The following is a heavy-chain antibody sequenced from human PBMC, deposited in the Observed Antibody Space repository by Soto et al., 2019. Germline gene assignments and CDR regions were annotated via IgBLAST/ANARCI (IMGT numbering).Heavy chain of an antibody. CDR3: ARDHCSGGSCYSLFDY. CDR1: GGSVSSGSYY. D-gene: IGHD2-15*01. J-gene: IGHJ4*02. V-gene: IGHV4-61*01. CDR2: IYYSGST. Sequence: PSETLSLTCTVSGGSVSSGSYYWSWIRQPPGKGLEWIGYIYYSGSTNYNPSLKSRVTISVDTSKNQFSLKLSSVTAADTVVYYCARDHCSGGSCYSLFDYWGQGTLVTVSS.